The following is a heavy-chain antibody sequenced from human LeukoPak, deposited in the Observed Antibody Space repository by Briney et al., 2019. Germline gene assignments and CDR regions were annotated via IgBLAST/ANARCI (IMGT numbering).Heavy chain of an antibody. CDR2: ISHDGYNK. CDR1: GFTFRDYA. CDR3: ARDRALGYSYGYMDY. D-gene: IGHD5-18*01. Sequence: GGSLRLSCAASGFTFRDYAIHWVRQAPGKGLEWVAFISHDGYNKYYADSVKGRFTISRDNPKDTLYLQMDSLGADDTAVYYCARDRALGYSYGYMDYWGQGTLVTVSS. J-gene: IGHJ4*02. V-gene: IGHV3-30*04.